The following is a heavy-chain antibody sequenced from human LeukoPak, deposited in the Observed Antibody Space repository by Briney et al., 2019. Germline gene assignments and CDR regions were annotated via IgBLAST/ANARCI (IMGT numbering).Heavy chain of an antibody. Sequence: SETLSLTCAVYGGSFSGYYWSWIRQPPGKGLEWIGEINHSGSTNYNPSLKSRVTISVDTSKNRFSLKLSSVTAADTAVYYCARGHLVSNAFDIWGQGTMVTVSS. D-gene: IGHD5/OR15-5a*01. CDR3: ARGHLVSNAFDI. CDR1: GGSFSGYY. CDR2: INHSGST. J-gene: IGHJ3*02. V-gene: IGHV4-34*01.